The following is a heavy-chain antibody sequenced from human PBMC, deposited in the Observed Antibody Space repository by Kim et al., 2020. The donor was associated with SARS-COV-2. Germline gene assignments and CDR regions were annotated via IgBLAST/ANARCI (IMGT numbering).Heavy chain of an antibody. CDR3: ASVPITGTLDFDY. V-gene: IGHV4-30-2*04. Sequence: TPSLKSRVTISVDTSRNQFSLKLSSVTAADTAVYYCASVPITGTLDFDYWGQGTLVTVSS. J-gene: IGHJ4*02. D-gene: IGHD1-20*01.